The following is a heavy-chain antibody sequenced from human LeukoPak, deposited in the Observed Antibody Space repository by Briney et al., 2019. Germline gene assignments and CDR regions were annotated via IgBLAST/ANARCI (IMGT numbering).Heavy chain of an antibody. D-gene: IGHD3-16*01. CDR2: IKQDGSEK. CDR3: ASSGDSYDGN. CDR1: GFSFSTYW. J-gene: IGHJ4*02. Sequence: PGGSLRLSCAASGFSFSTYWMSWVRQAPGKGLEWVANIKQDGSEKYFVDSVEGRFTISRDNAKNSLYLQLNSLRAEDTAVYYCASSGDSYDGNWGQGTLVTVSS. V-gene: IGHV3-7*01.